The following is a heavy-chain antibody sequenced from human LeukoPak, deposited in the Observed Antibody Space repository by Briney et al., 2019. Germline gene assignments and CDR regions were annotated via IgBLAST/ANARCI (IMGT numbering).Heavy chain of an antibody. CDR1: GYTFTGYY. CDR2: INPNSGGT. D-gene: IGHD2-2*01. Sequence: GASVKVSCKASGYTFTGYYMHWVRQAPGQGLEWMGWINPNSGGTNYAQKFQGRVTMTRDTSISPAYMELSRLRSDDTAVYYCARDFGAAATYYYYMDVWGKGTTVTVSS. J-gene: IGHJ6*03. CDR3: ARDFGAAATYYYYMDV. V-gene: IGHV1-2*02.